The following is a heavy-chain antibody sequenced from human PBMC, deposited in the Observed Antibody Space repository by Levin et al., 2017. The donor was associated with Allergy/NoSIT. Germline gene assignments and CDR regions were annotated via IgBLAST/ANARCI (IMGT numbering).Heavy chain of an antibody. CDR2: VNPNSGGT. D-gene: IGHD7-27*01. CDR1: GYIFTGYY. CDR3: ASPILIWGFDY. Sequence: ASVKVSCKASGYIFTGYYLHWVRQAPGQGLEWMGWVNPNSGGTNYAQKFQGRVTVTRDTSISTAYMELSRLTFDDTAVYYCASPILIWGFDYWGQGTPVTVSS. J-gene: IGHJ4*02. V-gene: IGHV1-2*02.